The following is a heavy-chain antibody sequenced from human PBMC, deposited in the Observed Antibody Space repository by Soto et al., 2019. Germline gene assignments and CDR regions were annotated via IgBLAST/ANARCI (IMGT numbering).Heavy chain of an antibody. J-gene: IGHJ4*02. V-gene: IGHV3-23*01. D-gene: IGHD5-12*01. CDR1: GFTLSSQT. CDR3: AKRARDVDS. Sequence: EVQLLESGGGLVQPGGSLRLSCAASGFTLSSQTMSWVRQAPGKGLEWVSVISSSGSTSYTDSVEGRFTISKDSSKNTLYLQLNSLRVEDTAVYYCAKRARDVDSWGQGTLVTVSS. CDR2: ISSSGST.